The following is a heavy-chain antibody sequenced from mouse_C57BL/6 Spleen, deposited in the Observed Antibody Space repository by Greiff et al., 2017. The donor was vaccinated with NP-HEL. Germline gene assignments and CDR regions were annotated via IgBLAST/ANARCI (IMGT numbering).Heavy chain of an antibody. D-gene: IGHD1-1*01. V-gene: IGHV1-66*01. Sequence: VKVVESGPELVKPGASVKISCKASGYSFTSYYIHWVKQRPGQGLEWIGWIYPGSGNTKYNEKFKGKATLTADTSSSTAYMQLSSLTSEDSAVYYWSSYYGSSDGYFDVWGTGTTVTVSS. CDR3: SSYYGSSDGYFDV. J-gene: IGHJ1*03. CDR1: GYSFTSYY. CDR2: IYPGSGNT.